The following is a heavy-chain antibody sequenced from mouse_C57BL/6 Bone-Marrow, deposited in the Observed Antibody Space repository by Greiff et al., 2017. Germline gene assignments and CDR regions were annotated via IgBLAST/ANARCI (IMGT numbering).Heavy chain of an antibody. Sequence: QVQLQQPGAELVKPGASVKMSCKASGYTFTSYWITWVKQRPGQGLEWIGDIYPGSGSTNYNEKFKRKATLTVDTSSSTAYMQLISLSSEDSSVYYCARPYYSNYRYFDVWGTGTTVTVSS. CDR3: ARPYYSNYRYFDV. D-gene: IGHD2-5*01. V-gene: IGHV1-55*01. CDR1: GYTFTSYW. CDR2: IYPGSGST. J-gene: IGHJ1*03.